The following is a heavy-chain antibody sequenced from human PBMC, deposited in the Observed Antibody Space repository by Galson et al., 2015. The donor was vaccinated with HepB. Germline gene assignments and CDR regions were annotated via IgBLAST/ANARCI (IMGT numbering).Heavy chain of an antibody. CDR2: ISWNSGSI. V-gene: IGHV3-9*01. CDR1: GLTFDDYA. CDR3: AKDMYSSSSGYFDY. Sequence: SLRLSCAASGLTFDDYAMHWVRQAPGKGLEWVSGISWNSGSIGYADSVKGRFTISRDNAKNSLYLQMNSLRAEDTALYYCAKDMYSSSSGYFDYWGQGTLVTVSS. D-gene: IGHD6-6*01. J-gene: IGHJ4*02.